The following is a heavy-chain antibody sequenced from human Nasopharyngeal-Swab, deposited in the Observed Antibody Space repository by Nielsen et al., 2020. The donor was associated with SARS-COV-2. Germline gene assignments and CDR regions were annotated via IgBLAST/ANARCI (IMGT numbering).Heavy chain of an antibody. CDR3: ARGGDWGPAHFDY. CDR1: GGSFRASH. V-gene: IGHV4-34*01. Sequence: SETRSLTCAVFGGSFRASHWNWIRQHRGKGLEWIGEINPGGGSTYNPCLKSRVTISVDTSENQFSLRLTSVTAADTAVYYCARGGDWGPAHFDYWGQGNLVTVSS. CDR2: INPGGGS. D-gene: IGHD2-21*02. J-gene: IGHJ4*02.